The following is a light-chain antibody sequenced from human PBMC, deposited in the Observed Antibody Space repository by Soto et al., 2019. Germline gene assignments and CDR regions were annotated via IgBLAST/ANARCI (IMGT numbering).Light chain of an antibody. Sequence: VVLTQSPGTLSLSPGERATLSCRASQSFSSSNLAWYQHKPGQPPKLIVYSASRRATGIPDRFSGSGSGTDSTLTISRLEPEDLALYYCQQYGGSPPVTFGGGTKVDIK. J-gene: IGKJ4*01. CDR3: QQYGGSPPVT. V-gene: IGKV3-20*01. CDR2: SAS. CDR1: QSFSSSN.